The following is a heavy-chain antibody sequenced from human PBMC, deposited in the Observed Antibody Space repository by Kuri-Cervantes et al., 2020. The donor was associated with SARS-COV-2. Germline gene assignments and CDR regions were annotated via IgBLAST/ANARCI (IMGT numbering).Heavy chain of an antibody. CDR1: GGTFSSYA. D-gene: IGHD4-23*01. CDR2: IIPILGIA. CDR3: ARGMTTVVTAGGDY. V-gene: IGHV1-69*10. J-gene: IGHJ4*02. Sequence: SVKVSCKASGGTFSSYAISWVRQAPGQGLEWMGGIIPILGIANYAQKFQGRVTITADKSTSTAYMELSSLRSEDTAVYYCARGMTTVVTAGGDYWGQGTLVTVSS.